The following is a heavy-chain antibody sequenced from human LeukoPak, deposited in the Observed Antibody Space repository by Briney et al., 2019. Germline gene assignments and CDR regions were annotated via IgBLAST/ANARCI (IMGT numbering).Heavy chain of an antibody. J-gene: IGHJ4*02. CDR2: ISGSGGST. Sequence: QSGGSLRLSCAASGFTFSSYAMSWVRQAPGKGLEWVSGISGSGGSTYYADSVKGRFTISRDNSKNTLYLQMNSLRAEDTAVYYCAKDLGIVVVAATSFDYWGQGTLVTVSS. V-gene: IGHV3-23*01. D-gene: IGHD2-15*01. CDR3: AKDLGIVVVAATSFDY. CDR1: GFTFSSYA.